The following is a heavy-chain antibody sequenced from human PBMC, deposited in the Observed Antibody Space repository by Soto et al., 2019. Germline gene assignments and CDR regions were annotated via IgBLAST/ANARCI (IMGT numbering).Heavy chain of an antibody. CDR2: TSGSGATT. D-gene: IGHD2-2*02. V-gene: IGHV3-23*01. J-gene: IGHJ5*02. Sequence: EVQLLESGGGLVQPGGSLRLSCAASGFTLTNYDMSWVRQAPGKGLEWVSGTSGSGATTYYADSVRGRFTISRDNSKTTLYLQMNSRSAEDTPLYSVAKVPYTGGPTVFDPWGQGTLSPSPQ. CDR1: GFTLTNYD. CDR3: AKVPYTGGPTVFDP.